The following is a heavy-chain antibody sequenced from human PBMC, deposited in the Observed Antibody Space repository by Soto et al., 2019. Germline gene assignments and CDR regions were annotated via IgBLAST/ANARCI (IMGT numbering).Heavy chain of an antibody. D-gene: IGHD3-16*02. CDR3: ARPSGGSYRLYYYGMDV. CDR2: ISYDGSNK. Sequence: QVQLVESGGGVVQPGRSLRLSCAASGFTFSSYGMHWVRQAPGKGLEWVAVISYDGSNKYYADSVKGRFTISRDNSKNTLYLQMNSLRAEDTAVYYCARPSGGSYRLYYYGMDVWGQGTTVTVSS. J-gene: IGHJ6*02. V-gene: IGHV3-30*03. CDR1: GFTFSSYG.